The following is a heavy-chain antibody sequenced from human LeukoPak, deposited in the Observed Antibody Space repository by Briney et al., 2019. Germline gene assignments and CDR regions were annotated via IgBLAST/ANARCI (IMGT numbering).Heavy chain of an antibody. CDR2: IWYDGSNK. J-gene: IGHJ4*02. V-gene: IGHV3-33*01. CDR1: GFTFSSCG. Sequence: GRSLRLSCAASGFTFSSCGMHWIRQAPGKGLEWVAVIWYDGSNKYYADSVKGRFTISRDNSKNTLYLQMNSLRAEDTAVYYCARGDLYGDYVILNWGQGTLVTVSS. D-gene: IGHD4-17*01. CDR3: ARGDLYGDYVILN.